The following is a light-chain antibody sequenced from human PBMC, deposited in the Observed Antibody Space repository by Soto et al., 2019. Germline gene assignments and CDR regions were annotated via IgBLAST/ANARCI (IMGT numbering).Light chain of an antibody. CDR2: EGS. CDR1: SSDVGSYNL. CDR3: CSYAGSSPVV. V-gene: IGLV2-23*01. J-gene: IGLJ2*01. Sequence: QSVLTQPASVSGSPGQSITISCTGTSSDVGSYNLVSWYQQHPGKAPKLMIYEGSKRPSGGSNRFSGSKSGNTASLTISGLQAEYEADYYCCSYAGSSPVVFGGGTKLTVL.